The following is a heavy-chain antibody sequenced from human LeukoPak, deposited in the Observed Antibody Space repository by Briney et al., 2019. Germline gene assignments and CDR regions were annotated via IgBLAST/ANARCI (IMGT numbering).Heavy chain of an antibody. J-gene: IGHJ4*02. CDR2: ISGSGVST. D-gene: IGHD3-3*01. CDR3: ARGGPGYYDFWSGYYMLPDY. Sequence: PGGSLRLSCAASGFRFSSYAMSWVRQAPGKGLEWVSAISGSGVSTYYADSVKGRFTISRDNSKNTLYLQMNSLRAEDTAVYYCARGGPGYYDFWSGYYMLPDYWGQGTLVTVSS. V-gene: IGHV3-23*01. CDR1: GFRFSSYA.